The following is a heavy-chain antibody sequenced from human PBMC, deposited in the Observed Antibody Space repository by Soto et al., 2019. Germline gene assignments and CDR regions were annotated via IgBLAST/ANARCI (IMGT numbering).Heavy chain of an antibody. Sequence: QITLKESGPTLVKPTQTLTLTCTFSGFSLSTSGVGVGWIRQPPGKALECLAVIYGDDDKRYSPSLKSRLTITQDPPKNQVVLKMTNMDPVDTATYFCSHSGSVTSFDYWGQGTLVTVSS. CDR2: IYGDDDK. CDR1: GFSLSTSGVG. J-gene: IGHJ4*02. V-gene: IGHV2-5*02. D-gene: IGHD4-17*01. CDR3: SHSGSVTSFDY.